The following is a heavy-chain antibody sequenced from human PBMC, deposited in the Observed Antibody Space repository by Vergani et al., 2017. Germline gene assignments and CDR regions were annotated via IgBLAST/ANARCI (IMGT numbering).Heavy chain of an antibody. CDR1: GGTFSSYA. Sequence: QVQLVQSGAEVKKPGSSVKVSCKASGGTFSSYAISWVRQAPGQGLEWMGRIIPILGTANYAQKFQGRVTITADESTSTAYMEMSSLRSEDTAVYYCAREDPTFGTGAFDIWGQGTMVTVSS. CDR3: AREDPTFGTGAFDI. V-gene: IGHV1-69*11. J-gene: IGHJ3*02. CDR2: IIPILGTA. D-gene: IGHD3-10*02.